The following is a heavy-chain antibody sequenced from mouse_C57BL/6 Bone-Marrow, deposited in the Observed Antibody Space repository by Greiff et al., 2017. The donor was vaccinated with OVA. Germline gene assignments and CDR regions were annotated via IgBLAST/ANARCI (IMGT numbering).Heavy chain of an antibody. CDR3: AREESYGNYLFAY. J-gene: IGHJ3*01. CDR1: GYTFTSYW. V-gene: IGHV1-55*01. CDR2: IYPGSGST. D-gene: IGHD2-1*01. Sequence: QVQLQQPGAELVKPGASVKMSCKASGYTFTSYWITWVKQRPGQGLEWIGDIYPGSGSTNYNEKFKSKATLTVDTSSSTAYMQLSSLTSEDSAVYYCAREESYGNYLFAYWGQGTLVTVSA.